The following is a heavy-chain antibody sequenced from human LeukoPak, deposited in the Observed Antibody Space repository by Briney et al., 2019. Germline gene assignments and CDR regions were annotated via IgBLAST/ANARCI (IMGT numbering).Heavy chain of an antibody. J-gene: IGHJ3*02. Sequence: GGSLRLSCAASGFTFSSYGMHWVRQAPGKGLEWVAVISYDGSNKYYADSVKGRFTISRDNSKNTLYLQMNSLWPEDTAVYYCAKNLGFYDVLAGLDIWGQGTMVTVSS. CDR2: ISYDGSNK. CDR3: AKNLGFYDVLAGLDI. D-gene: IGHD3-9*01. CDR1: GFTFSSYG. V-gene: IGHV3-30*18.